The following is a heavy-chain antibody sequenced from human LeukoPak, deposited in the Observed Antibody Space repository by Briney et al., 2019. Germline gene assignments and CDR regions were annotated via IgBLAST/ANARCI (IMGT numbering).Heavy chain of an antibody. V-gene: IGHV3-11*05. D-gene: IGHD2-15*01. Sequence: GGSLRLSCAPSGFTFSDYYMSWIRQAPGKGLEWVSYISSSSSYTNYADSVKGRFTISRDNAKNSLYLQMNSLRAEDTAVYYCAKEVEVSPGPDYWGQGTLVTVSS. CDR2: ISSSSSYT. CDR1: GFTFSDYY. J-gene: IGHJ4*02. CDR3: AKEVEVSPGPDY.